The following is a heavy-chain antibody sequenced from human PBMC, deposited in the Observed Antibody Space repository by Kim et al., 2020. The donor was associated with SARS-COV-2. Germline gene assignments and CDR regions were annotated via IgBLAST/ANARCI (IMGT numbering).Heavy chain of an antibody. V-gene: IGHV1-18*01. J-gene: IGHJ4*02. CDR2: ISTFNGNT. CDR1: GYTFTTYG. D-gene: IGHD2-15*01. Sequence: ASVKVSCKASGYTFTTYGISWVQQAPGQGLERMGWISTFNGNTVYAQKLQGRVTMTTDTATATAYMDLRSLTSDDTAVYYCARGPYCSGGTCYHQVFDYWGQGTLVTVSS. CDR3: ARGPYCSGGTCYHQVFDY.